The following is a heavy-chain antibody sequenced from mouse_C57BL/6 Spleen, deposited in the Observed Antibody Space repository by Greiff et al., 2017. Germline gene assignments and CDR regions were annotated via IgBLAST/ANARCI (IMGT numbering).Heavy chain of an antibody. CDR2: ISYDGSN. CDR3: ANGDYYAMDY. V-gene: IGHV3-6*01. J-gene: IGHJ4*01. Sequence: EVKLQESGPGLVKPSQSLSLTCSVTGYSITSGYYWNWIRQFPGNKLEWMGYISYDGSNNYNPSLKNRISITRDTSKNQFFLKLNSVTTEDTATYYCANGDYYAMDYWGQGTSVTVSS. CDR1: GYSITSGYY.